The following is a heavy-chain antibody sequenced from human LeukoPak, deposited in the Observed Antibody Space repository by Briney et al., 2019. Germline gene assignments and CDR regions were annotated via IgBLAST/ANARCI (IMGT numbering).Heavy chain of an antibody. CDR3: AGSYGSGSYYSDY. CDR1: GFAFSSNY. Sequence: GGSLRLSCAASGFAFSSNYMSWVRQAPGKGLEWVSVIYSGGSTYYADSVKGRFTISRDNSKNTLYLQMNSLRAEDTAVYYCAGSYGSGSYYSDYWGQGTLVTVSS. J-gene: IGHJ4*02. V-gene: IGHV3-53*01. CDR2: IYSGGST. D-gene: IGHD3-10*01.